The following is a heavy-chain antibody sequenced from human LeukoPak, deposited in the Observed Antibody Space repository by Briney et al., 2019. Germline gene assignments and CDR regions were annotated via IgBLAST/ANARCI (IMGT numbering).Heavy chain of an antibody. J-gene: IGHJ4*02. Sequence: GGSLRLSFVAYGFSLGDFNMIWVRQAPGKGLEWLSYIGPSSSISYLSTYYAQSAKGRFTISRDIASNSLFLQMSSLRVEDTAIYYCARGWGGYSSYPPDYWGQGTLVTVSS. CDR3: ARGWGGYSSYPPDY. CDR2: IGPSSSISYLST. D-gene: IGHD5-12*01. CDR1: GFSLGDFN. V-gene: IGHV3-48*01.